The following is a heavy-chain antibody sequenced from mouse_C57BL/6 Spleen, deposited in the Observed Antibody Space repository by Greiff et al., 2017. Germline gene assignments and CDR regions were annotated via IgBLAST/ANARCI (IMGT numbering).Heavy chain of an antibody. D-gene: IGHD6-1*01. CDR1: GFTFSSYA. CDR3: TREGGLSYAMDY. J-gene: IGHJ4*01. V-gene: IGHV5-9-1*02. Sequence: EVQGVESGEGLVKPGGSLKLSCAASGFTFSSYAMSWVRQTPEKRLEWVAYISSGGDYIYYADTVKGRFTISRDNARNTLYLQMSSLKSEDTAMYYCTREGGLSYAMDYWGQGTSVTVSS. CDR2: ISSGGDYI.